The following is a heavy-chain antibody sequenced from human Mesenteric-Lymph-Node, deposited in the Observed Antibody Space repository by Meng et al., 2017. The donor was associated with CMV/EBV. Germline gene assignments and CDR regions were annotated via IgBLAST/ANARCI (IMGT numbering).Heavy chain of an antibody. V-gene: IGHV4-34*01. Sequence: SETLSLTCAVYGGSFSGYYWSWIRQPPGKGLEWIGEINHSGSTNYNPSLKSRVTISVDTSKNQFSLKLSSVTAADTAVYYCARDCSGGSCSYWGQGTLVTVSS. CDR2: INHSGST. CDR1: GGSFSGYY. J-gene: IGHJ4*02. CDR3: ARDCSGGSCSY. D-gene: IGHD2-15*01.